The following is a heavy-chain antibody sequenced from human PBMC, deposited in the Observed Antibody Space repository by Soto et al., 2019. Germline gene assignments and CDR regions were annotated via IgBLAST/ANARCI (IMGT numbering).Heavy chain of an antibody. CDR2: INAGNGNT. V-gene: IGHV1-3*01. CDR1: GYTFTSYA. D-gene: IGHD2-2*01. CDR3: ARASCSSTSCKGGADY. Sequence: QVQLVQSGAEVKKPGASVKVSCKASGYTFTSYAMHWVRQAPGQRLEWMGWINAGNGNTKYSQKFQGRVTITRDTSASTAYMELSSLRSEDTAVYYCARASCSSTSCKGGADYWGQGTLVTVSS. J-gene: IGHJ4*02.